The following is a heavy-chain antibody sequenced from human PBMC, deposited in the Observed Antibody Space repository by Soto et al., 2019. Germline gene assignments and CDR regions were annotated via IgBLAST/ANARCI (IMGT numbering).Heavy chain of an antibody. D-gene: IGHD3-10*01. CDR2: INAGNGNT. J-gene: IGHJ5*02. CDR1: GYTFTSYA. Sequence: ASVKVSCKASGYTFTSYAMHWVRQAPGQRLEWMGWINAGNGNTKYSQKFQGRVTITRDTSASTAYMELSSLRSEDTAVYYCAREHGSGSFRSYNWFDPWGQGTLVTVSS. CDR3: AREHGSGSFRSYNWFDP. V-gene: IGHV1-3*01.